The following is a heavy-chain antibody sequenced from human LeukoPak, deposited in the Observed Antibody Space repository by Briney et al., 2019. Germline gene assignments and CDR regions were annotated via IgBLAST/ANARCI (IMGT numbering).Heavy chain of an antibody. CDR2: ISSSGSTR. D-gene: IGHD6-19*01. CDR1: GFTFSSYE. J-gene: IGHJ4*02. CDR3: ARVRGGGWQHFDY. Sequence: GGSLRLSCAASGFTFSSYEMNWVRQAPGKGLEWVSYISSSGSTRYYADSVKGRFTISRDNAKNSLYLQMNSLRAEDTAVYYCARVRGGGWQHFDYWGQGTLVTVSS. V-gene: IGHV3-48*03.